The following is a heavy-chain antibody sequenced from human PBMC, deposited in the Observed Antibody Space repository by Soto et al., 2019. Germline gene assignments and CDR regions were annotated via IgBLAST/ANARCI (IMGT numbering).Heavy chain of an antibody. V-gene: IGHV7-4-1*01. Sequence: QVPLVQSGSELKKPGASVKVSCKASGYTFTSYAMNWVRQAPGQGLEWMGWINTNTGNPTYAQGFTGRFVFSLDTSVSTAYLQIWSLKAEDTAVYYCARDKTDYVFGCGSLYYMDVWGKGTTVTVSS. D-gene: IGHD3-3*01. J-gene: IGHJ6*03. CDR1: GYTFTSYA. CDR3: ARDKTDYVFGCGSLYYMDV. CDR2: INTNTGNP.